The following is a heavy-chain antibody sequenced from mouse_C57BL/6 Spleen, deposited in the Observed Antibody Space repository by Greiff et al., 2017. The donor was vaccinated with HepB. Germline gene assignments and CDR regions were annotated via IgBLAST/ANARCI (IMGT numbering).Heavy chain of an antibody. CDR1: GFTFSSYA. J-gene: IGHJ4*01. Sequence: DVMLVESGEGLVKPGGSLKLSCAASGFTFSSYAMSWVRQTPEKRLEWVAYISSGGDYIYYADTVKGRFTISRDNARNTLYLQMSSLKSEDTAMYYCTTVLGYYAMDYWGQGTSVTVSS. CDR3: TTVLGYYAMDY. CDR2: ISSGGDYI. V-gene: IGHV5-9-1*02. D-gene: IGHD4-1*01.